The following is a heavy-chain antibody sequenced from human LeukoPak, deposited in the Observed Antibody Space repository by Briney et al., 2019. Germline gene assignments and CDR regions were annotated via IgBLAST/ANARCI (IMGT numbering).Heavy chain of an antibody. Sequence: PSETLSLTCTVSGGSLNNYYWTWIRQHPRKGLEWIGYIYYSGSTYYNPSLKSRVTISVDTSKNQFSLKLSSVTAADAAVYYCARISGVVPAAILDYWGQGTLVTVSS. CDR1: GGSLNNYY. CDR3: ARISGVVPAAILDY. V-gene: IGHV4-59*06. CDR2: IYYSGST. D-gene: IGHD2-2*01. J-gene: IGHJ4*02.